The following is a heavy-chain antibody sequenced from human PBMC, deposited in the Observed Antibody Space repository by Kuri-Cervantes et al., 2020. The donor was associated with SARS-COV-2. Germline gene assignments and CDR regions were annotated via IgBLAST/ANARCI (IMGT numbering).Heavy chain of an antibody. CDR3: VRHENAIDY. CDR1: GGSISSYY. D-gene: IGHD2-2*01. V-gene: IGHV4-4*07. CDR2: IYTSGST. J-gene: IGHJ4*02. Sequence: GSLRLSCTVSGGSISSYYWSWIRQPAGKGLEWIGRIYTSGSTNYNPSLKSRVTISVDTSKNQFSLKLSSVTAADTAVYYCVRHENAIDYWGQGSLVTVSS.